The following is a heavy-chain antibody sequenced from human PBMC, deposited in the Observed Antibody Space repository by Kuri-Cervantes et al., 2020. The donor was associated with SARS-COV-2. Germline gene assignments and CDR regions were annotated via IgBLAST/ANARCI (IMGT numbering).Heavy chain of an antibody. D-gene: IGHD2-2*02. CDR2: ISSSSSYI. Sequence: GESLKISCTASGFTFNSYNMNWVRQAPGKGLEWVSSISSSSSYIYYADSVKGRFTISRDNAKNSLYLQMNSLRAEDTAVYYCARDLGYCSSTSCYTSELDYWGQGTLVTVSS. V-gene: IGHV3-21*01. CDR1: GFTFNSYN. J-gene: IGHJ4*02. CDR3: ARDLGYCSSTSCYTSELDY.